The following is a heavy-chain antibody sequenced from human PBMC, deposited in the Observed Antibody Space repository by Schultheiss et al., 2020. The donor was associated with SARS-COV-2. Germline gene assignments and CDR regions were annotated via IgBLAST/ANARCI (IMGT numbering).Heavy chain of an antibody. CDR2: IYYSGST. D-gene: IGHD5-18*01. CDR3: ARERDVRGYSYGYRSAFDI. Sequence: SQTLSLTCTVSGGSISSSSYYWGWIRQPPGKGLEWIGSIYYSGSTYYNPSLKSRVTISVDTSKNQFSLKLSSVTAADTAVYYCARERDVRGYSYGYRSAFDIWGQGTMVTVSS. V-gene: IGHV4-39*07. J-gene: IGHJ3*02. CDR1: GGSISSSSYY.